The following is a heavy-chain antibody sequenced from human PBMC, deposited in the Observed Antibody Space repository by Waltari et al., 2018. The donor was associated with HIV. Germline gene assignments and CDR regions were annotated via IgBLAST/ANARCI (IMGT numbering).Heavy chain of an antibody. CDR1: GYTFINFG. J-gene: IGHJ6*02. D-gene: IGHD3-22*01. CDR3: ARNSSGKGNRYFYYGLDV. V-gene: IGHV1-8*02. Sequence: QVHLVQSGPEVKRPGASGKISCKAYGYTFINFGVHCVVQAAGQGPEWLGWMNPNSGKTASPKIFEDRDTMTRDVSTATAYMEMSGLTPEDTAIYYCARNSSGKGNRYFYYGLDVWGQGTPVTV. CDR2: MNPNSGKT.